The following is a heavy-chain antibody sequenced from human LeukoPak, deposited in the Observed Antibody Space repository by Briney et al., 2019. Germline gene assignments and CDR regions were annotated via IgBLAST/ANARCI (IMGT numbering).Heavy chain of an antibody. CDR2: IYPRDGST. CDR3: ARDQEGFDY. Sequence: ASVKVSCKTSGYTFTSNYIHWVRQAPGQGLEWMGMIYPRDGSTSYAQKFQGRVTVTRDTSTSTVHMELSGLRSEDTAVYYCARDQEGFDYWGQGTLVTVSS. V-gene: IGHV1-46*01. CDR1: GYTFTSNY. J-gene: IGHJ4*02.